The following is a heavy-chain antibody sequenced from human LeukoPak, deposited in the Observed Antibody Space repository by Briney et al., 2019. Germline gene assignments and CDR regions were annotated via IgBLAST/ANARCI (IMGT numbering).Heavy chain of an antibody. V-gene: IGHV3-7*03. Sequence: QAGGSLRLSCATSGFTFSSNWMSWVRHVPGRGLDWVANIKPDGSAQYYAASVKGRFTISRDNAKNSLYLQMNSLRAEDTAVYYCARDRYSSGWYDGGYWGQGTLVTVSS. CDR2: IKPDGSAQ. D-gene: IGHD6-19*01. CDR3: ARDRYSSGWYDGGY. J-gene: IGHJ4*02. CDR1: GFTFSSNW.